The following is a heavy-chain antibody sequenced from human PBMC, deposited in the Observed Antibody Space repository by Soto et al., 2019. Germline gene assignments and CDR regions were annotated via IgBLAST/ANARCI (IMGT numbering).Heavy chain of an antibody. Sequence: PGGSLRLSCAASGFTFSSYAMHWVRQAPGKGLEWVAVISYDGSNKYYADSVKGRFTISRDNSKNTLYLQMNSLRAEDTAVYYCARESYDFWSGPFDYWGQGTLVTVSS. CDR3: ARESYDFWSGPFDY. J-gene: IGHJ4*02. V-gene: IGHV3-30-3*01. CDR1: GFTFSSYA. CDR2: ISYDGSNK. D-gene: IGHD3-3*01.